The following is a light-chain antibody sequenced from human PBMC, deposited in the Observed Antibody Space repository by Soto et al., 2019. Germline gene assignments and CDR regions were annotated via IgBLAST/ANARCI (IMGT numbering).Light chain of an antibody. CDR1: SSDVGGYNF. V-gene: IGLV2-14*01. J-gene: IGLJ2*01. Sequence: QSALTQPASVSGSPGQSITISCTGTSSDVGGYNFVSWYQQHPDKAPKLMIYEVTNRPSGVSNRFSGSKSGNTASLTISGQQAEDEAYYYSTSLTSSTTLVFGGGTKLTVL. CDR3: TSLTSSTTLV. CDR2: EVT.